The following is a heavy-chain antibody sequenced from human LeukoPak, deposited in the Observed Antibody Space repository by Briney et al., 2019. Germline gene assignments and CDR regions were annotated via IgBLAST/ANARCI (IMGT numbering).Heavy chain of an antibody. Sequence: SETLSLTCTVSGGSIGTYYWSWARQSPGKGLEWIGYIYVTGTRYNPYLQSRVTISVDRSRNQFFLKMSSVTAADTAVYYCARHIGGGIEDMDVWGKGTKVIVSS. V-gene: IGHV4-59*08. CDR2: IYVTGT. CDR1: GGSIGTYY. J-gene: IGHJ6*03. D-gene: IGHD3-16*02. CDR3: ARHIGGGIEDMDV.